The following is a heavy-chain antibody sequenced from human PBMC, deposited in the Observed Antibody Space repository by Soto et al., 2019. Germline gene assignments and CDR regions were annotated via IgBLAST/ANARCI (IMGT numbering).Heavy chain of an antibody. Sequence: ASVKVSCKASGYTFTGYFMHWVRQAPGQGLEWMGWINPYSGGADYVQSFQGRVTMTRDTSISTVYMELSRLRFDDTAAYYCAGVVRGAYYNSPLDTWGQGTVVTVSS. J-gene: IGHJ5*02. CDR3: AGVVRGAYYNSPLDT. V-gene: IGHV1-2*02. CDR2: INPYSGGA. CDR1: GYTFTGYF. D-gene: IGHD3-10*02.